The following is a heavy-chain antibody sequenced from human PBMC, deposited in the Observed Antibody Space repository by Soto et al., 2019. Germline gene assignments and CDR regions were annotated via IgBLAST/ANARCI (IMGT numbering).Heavy chain of an antibody. J-gene: IGHJ5*02. V-gene: IGHV1-69*13. D-gene: IGHD3-22*01. Sequence: GASVKVSCKASGGTFSSYAISWVRQAPGQGLEWMGGIIPIFGTANYAQKFQGRVTITADESTSTAYMELSSLRSEDTAVYYCARVPYYYDSSGYYPSTFDPWGQGTLVTVSS. CDR2: IIPIFGTA. CDR3: ARVPYYYDSSGYYPSTFDP. CDR1: GGTFSSYA.